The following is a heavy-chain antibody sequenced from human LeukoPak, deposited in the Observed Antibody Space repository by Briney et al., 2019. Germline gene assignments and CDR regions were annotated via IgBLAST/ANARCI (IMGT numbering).Heavy chain of an antibody. V-gene: IGHV1-46*01. CDR2: INPSGGST. CDR1: GYTFTSYY. D-gene: IGHD6-13*01. Sequence: ASVKVSCKASGYTFTSYYMHWVRQAPGQGLEWMGIINPSGGSTSYAQKFQGRVTMTRDTSTSTVYMELSSLRSEDTAVYYCAISIAAAGTTNWFDSGGQGTLVTVSA. CDR3: AISIAAAGTTNWFDS. J-gene: IGHJ5*01.